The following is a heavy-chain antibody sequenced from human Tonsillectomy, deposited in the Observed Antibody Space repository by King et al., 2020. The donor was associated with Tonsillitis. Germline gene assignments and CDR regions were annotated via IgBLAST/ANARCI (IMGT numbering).Heavy chain of an antibody. J-gene: IGHJ4*02. CDR1: GATFTSYS. V-gene: IGHV1-69*01. CDR3: ARVAKTSGYDVYYFDY. D-gene: IGHD5-12*01. Sequence: VQLVESGAEVKKPGSSVQVSCGASGATFTSYSIIWVRQAPGQGLEWMGGIIPLSRTANYAQKFQGRVTITADESTGTAYMDLSSLRSEDTAVYFCARVAKTSGYDVYYFDYWGQGTLVTVSS. CDR2: IIPLSRTA.